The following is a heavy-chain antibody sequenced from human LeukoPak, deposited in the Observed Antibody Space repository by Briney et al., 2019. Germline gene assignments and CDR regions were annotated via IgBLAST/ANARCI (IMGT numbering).Heavy chain of an antibody. CDR1: GFTFGSYW. CDR2: INYDGTST. Sequence: PGGSLRLSCVASGFTFGSYWMHWVRHAPGKGLVWVSRINYDGTSTTYADSVKGRFTVSRDNGKKTVSLQINSLRPDDTAVYYCAREANTAFDYWGQGTLVTVSS. D-gene: IGHD2/OR15-2a*01. V-gene: IGHV3-74*01. J-gene: IGHJ4*02. CDR3: AREANTAFDY.